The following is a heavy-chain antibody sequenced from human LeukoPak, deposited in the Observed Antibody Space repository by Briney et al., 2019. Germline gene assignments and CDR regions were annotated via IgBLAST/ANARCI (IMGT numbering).Heavy chain of an antibody. J-gene: IGHJ6*02. CDR2: IYHSGST. CDR1: GGSISSSGYY. D-gene: IGHD1-14*01. CDR3: ARAELSHRGYHYGMDV. V-gene: IGHV4-31*03. Sequence: PSQTLSLTCTVSGGSISSSGYYWNWIRQHPGKSLEWIGYIYHSGSTYYNPSLKSRVIISADTSKNQLSLKLSSVTAADTAVYYCARAELSHRGYHYGMDVWGQGATVTVS.